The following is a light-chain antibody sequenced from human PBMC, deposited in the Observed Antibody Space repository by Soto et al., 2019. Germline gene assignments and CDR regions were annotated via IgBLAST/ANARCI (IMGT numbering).Light chain of an antibody. V-gene: IGKV3-11*01. Sequence: EILLTQSPARLSLSPGERATLSWGASQTVSSYLAWYQQKPGQAPRLPIYDASSRATGIPARLSGSESGTDFTLTISSLEAEDFAVYYCHQYDDGPYTFGQGTKVDI. CDR1: QTVSSY. J-gene: IGKJ2*01. CDR2: DAS. CDR3: HQYDDGPYT.